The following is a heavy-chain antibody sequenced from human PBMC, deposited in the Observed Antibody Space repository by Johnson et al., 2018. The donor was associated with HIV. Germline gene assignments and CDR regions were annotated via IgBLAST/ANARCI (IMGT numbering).Heavy chain of an antibody. Sequence: VQLVESGGGEVQPGGSLRLSCAASRFTFNSHDMNWVRQAPGKGLEWVAFISFAGTSKYYGDSVKGRFTISRDKSKNTLYLQMNSLRTEDTAVYYCAKEYFDIWGQGTMVTVSS. V-gene: IGHV3-30*02. CDR1: RFTFNSHD. CDR3: AKEYFDI. J-gene: IGHJ3*02. CDR2: ISFAGTSK.